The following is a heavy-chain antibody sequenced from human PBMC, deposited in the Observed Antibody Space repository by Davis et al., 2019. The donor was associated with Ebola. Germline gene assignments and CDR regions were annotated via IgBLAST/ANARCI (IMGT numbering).Heavy chain of an antibody. CDR3: AKSGLDV. Sequence: GESLKISCATSGFTFSAYSMNWVRQAPGKGLEWVSSISSGSSSINYADSVKGRFTISRDNAKTSLFLQMNSLRVEDTALYYCAKSGLDVWGQGTTVTVSS. CDR1: GFTFSAYS. V-gene: IGHV3-21*04. J-gene: IGHJ6*02. CDR2: ISSGSSSI.